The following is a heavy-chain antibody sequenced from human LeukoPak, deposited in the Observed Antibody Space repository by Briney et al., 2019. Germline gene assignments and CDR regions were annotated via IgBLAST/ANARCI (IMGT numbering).Heavy chain of an antibody. D-gene: IGHD3-10*02. V-gene: IGHV3-48*03. CDR3: AELGITMIGGV. Sequence: GGSLSLSFAASGFPFSSYEMNWVRPAPGTGLEWVSYIISSGSTIYYADSVKGRFTISRDNAKNSLYLQMNSLRAEDTAVYYCAELGITMIGGVWGKGTTVTISS. CDR1: GFPFSSYE. CDR2: IISSGSTI. J-gene: IGHJ6*04.